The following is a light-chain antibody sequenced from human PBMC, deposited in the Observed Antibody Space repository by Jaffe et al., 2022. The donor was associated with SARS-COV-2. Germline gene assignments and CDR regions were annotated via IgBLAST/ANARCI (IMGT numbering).Light chain of an antibody. CDR1: SSNIGAGYD. CDR3: QSHDSSLSGHV. V-gene: IGLV1-40*01. Sequence: QSVLTQPPSVSGAPGQRVTISCTGSSSNIGAGYDVHWYQQLPGTAPKLLIYGNNNRPSGVPDRFSGSKSGTSASLAITGLQAEDEADYYCQSHDSSLSGHVFGTGTKVTVL. J-gene: IGLJ1*01. CDR2: GNN.